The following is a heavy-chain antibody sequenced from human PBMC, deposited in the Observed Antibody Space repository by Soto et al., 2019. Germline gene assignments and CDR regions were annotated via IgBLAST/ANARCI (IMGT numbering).Heavy chain of an antibody. D-gene: IGHD3-10*01. Sequence: QLQLQESGPGLVKPSETLSLTCTVSGGSISSSSYYWGWIRQPPGKGLEWIGSIYYSGSTYYNPSLKSRVTISVDTSKNQFSLKLSSVTAADTAVYYGARQTMVRGVNFDYWGQGTLVTVSS. V-gene: IGHV4-39*01. J-gene: IGHJ4*02. CDR3: ARQTMVRGVNFDY. CDR2: IYYSGST. CDR1: GGSISSSSYY.